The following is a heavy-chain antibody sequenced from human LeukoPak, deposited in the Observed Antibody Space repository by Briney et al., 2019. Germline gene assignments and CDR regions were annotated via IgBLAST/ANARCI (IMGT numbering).Heavy chain of an antibody. V-gene: IGHV3-21*01. CDR1: GSTFSSYS. D-gene: IGHD2-15*01. Sequence: GGSLRLSCAASGSTFSSYSMNWVRQAPGKGPEWVSSISSSSSYIYYADSVKGRFTISRDNAKNSLYLQMNSLRAEDTAVYYCARDSQVVVAATPGYWYFDLWGRGTLVTVSS. CDR3: ARDSQVVVAATPGYWYFDL. J-gene: IGHJ2*01. CDR2: ISSSSSYI.